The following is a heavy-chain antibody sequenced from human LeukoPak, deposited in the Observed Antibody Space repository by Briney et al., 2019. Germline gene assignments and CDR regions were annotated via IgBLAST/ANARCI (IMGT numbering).Heavy chain of an antibody. CDR2: IIPIFGTA. J-gene: IGHJ3*02. D-gene: IGHD3-22*01. CDR3: ARAAYDSSGYYGTDAFDI. CDR1: GGTFSSYA. Sequence: SVKVSCKASGGTFSSYAISWVRQAPGQGLEWMGGIIPIFGTANYAQKFQGRVTITADESTSTAYMELSSLRSADTAVYYCARAAYDSSGYYGTDAFDIWGQGTMVTVSS. V-gene: IGHV1-69*13.